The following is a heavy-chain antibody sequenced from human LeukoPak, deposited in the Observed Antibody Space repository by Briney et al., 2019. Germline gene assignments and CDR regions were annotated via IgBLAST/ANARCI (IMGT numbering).Heavy chain of an antibody. Sequence: SETLSLTCTVSGGSISSYYWGWIRQPPGKGLEWIGSIYYSGSTYYNPSLKSRVTISVDTSKNQFSLKLSSVTAADTAVYYCAREALRPYYDFWSGYAGAFDIWGQGTMVTVSS. V-gene: IGHV4-39*07. J-gene: IGHJ3*02. CDR3: AREALRPYYDFWSGYAGAFDI. CDR1: GGSISSYY. D-gene: IGHD3-3*01. CDR2: IYYSGST.